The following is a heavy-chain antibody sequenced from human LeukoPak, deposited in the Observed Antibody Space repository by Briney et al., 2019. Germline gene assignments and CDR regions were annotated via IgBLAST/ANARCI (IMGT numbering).Heavy chain of an antibody. CDR2: IYYRVTS. CDR1: GDSISTYY. CDR3: ARTSSGYYFAY. J-gene: IGHJ4*02. Sequence: SETLSLTCTVSGDSISTYYWSWIRQPPGKGLEWIGYIYYRVTSDYNPSLKSRVTISVDTSKNQFSLKLSSVTAADTAVYYCARTSSGYYFAYWGQGTLVTVSS. D-gene: IGHD3-22*01. V-gene: IGHV4-59*12.